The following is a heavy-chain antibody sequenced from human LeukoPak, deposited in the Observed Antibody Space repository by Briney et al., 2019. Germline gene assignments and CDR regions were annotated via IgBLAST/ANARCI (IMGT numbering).Heavy chain of an antibody. Sequence: GGSLRLPCAASGFTFSSYAMSWVRQAPGKGLEWVSAISGSGGSTYYADSVKGRFTISRDNSKNTLYLQMNSLRAEDTAVYYCAKDKRRAVAGADYWGQGTLVTVSS. CDR2: ISGSGGST. J-gene: IGHJ4*02. V-gene: IGHV3-23*01. CDR3: AKDKRRAVAGADY. CDR1: GFTFSSYA. D-gene: IGHD6-19*01.